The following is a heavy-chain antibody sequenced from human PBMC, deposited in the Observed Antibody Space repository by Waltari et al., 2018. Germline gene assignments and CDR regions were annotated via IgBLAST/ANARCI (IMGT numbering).Heavy chain of an antibody. CDR2: IDPSDSYT. J-gene: IGHJ6*02. CDR3: ARHAYSSSPYYYYGMDV. Sequence: WVRQMPGKGLEWMGRIDPSDSYTNYSPSFQGHVTISADKSISTAYLQWSSLKASDTAMYYCARHAYSSSPYYYYGMDVWGQGTTVTVSS. D-gene: IGHD6-6*01. V-gene: IGHV5-10-1*01.